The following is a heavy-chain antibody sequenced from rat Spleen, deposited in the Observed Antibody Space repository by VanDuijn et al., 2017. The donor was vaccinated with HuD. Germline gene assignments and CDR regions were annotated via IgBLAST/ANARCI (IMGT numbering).Heavy chain of an antibody. Sequence: EVQLVESDGGFVQPGRSLSLSCAASGFAFSDYGLAWVSQDPTKAPEWVATINYDASTTYYRDSVKGRFTISGDNAKNTLYLQMDSLRPEDTATYYCARDRGDWYFDFWGPGTMVTVSS. CDR1: GFAFSDYG. V-gene: IGHV5-29*01. CDR2: INYDASTT. D-gene: IGHD1-1*01. CDR3: ARDRGDWYFDF. J-gene: IGHJ1*01.